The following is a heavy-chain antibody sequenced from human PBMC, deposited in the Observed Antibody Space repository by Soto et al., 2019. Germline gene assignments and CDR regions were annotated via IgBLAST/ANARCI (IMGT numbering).Heavy chain of an antibody. D-gene: IGHD3-9*01. CDR2: INHSGST. V-gene: IGHV4-34*01. CDR3: ARGRVGDFGALTGYKYFQH. Sequence: QVQLQQWGAGLLKPSETLSLTCAVYGGSFSGYSWSWIRQPPGKGLEWLGEINHSGSTNYNPSLKSRVTISVDTSKNQFSLKLRSVTAADTAVYYCARGRVGDFGALTGYKYFQHWGQGTLVTVSS. CDR1: GGSFSGYS. J-gene: IGHJ1*01.